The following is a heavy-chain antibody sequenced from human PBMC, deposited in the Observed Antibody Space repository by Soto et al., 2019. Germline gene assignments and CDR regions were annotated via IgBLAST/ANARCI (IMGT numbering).Heavy chain of an antibody. CDR1: GFSFSTYA. V-gene: IGHV3-23*01. J-gene: IGHJ5*02. D-gene: IGHD2-2*01. CDR3: AKHAEYQLVSWFDP. CDR2: ISAGGGNT. Sequence: EVQLLESGGGLVQPGGSLRLSCAFSGFSFSTYAMSWVRQAPGKGLEWVSGISAGGGNTYYADSLRGRFTISRDNSKDTLYLQITSLRAEDTAFYYCAKHAEYQLVSWFDPWGQGTLVTVSS.